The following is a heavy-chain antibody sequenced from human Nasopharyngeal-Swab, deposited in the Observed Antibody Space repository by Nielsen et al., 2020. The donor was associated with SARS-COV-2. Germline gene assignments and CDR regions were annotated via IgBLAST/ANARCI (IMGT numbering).Heavy chain of an antibody. CDR2: ISAYNGNT. D-gene: IGHD6-13*01. J-gene: IGHJ4*02. CDR1: GYTFTSYG. V-gene: IGHV1-18*01. Sequence: ASVKAPCKASGYTFTSYGISWVRQAPGQGLEWLGWISAYNGNTNYAQKLQGRVTMTTDTSTSTAYMELRSLRSDDTAVYYCARDRSHSPYSSSWYYFDYWGQGTLVTVSS. CDR3: ARDRSHSPYSSSWYYFDY.